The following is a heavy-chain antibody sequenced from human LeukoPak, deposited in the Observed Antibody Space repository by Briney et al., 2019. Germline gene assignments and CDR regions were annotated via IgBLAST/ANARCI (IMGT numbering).Heavy chain of an antibody. D-gene: IGHD3-10*01. CDR3: ARDVRSISGSFWFDP. CDR2: IYTSGST. Sequence: PSETLSLTCAVSDDSFSSHYWTWIQQPAGKGLEWIGRIYTSGSTNYNPSLKSRVTMSVDTSKNQFSLKLSSVTAADTAVYYCARDVRSISGSFWFDPWGQGTLVTVSS. J-gene: IGHJ5*02. CDR1: DDSFSSHY. V-gene: IGHV4-4*07.